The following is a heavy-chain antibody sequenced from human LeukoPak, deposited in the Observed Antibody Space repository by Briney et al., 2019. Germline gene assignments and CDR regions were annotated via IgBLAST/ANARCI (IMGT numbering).Heavy chain of an antibody. CDR3: TTLGPKIVVVTALDY. CDR1: GFTFSNAW. V-gene: IGHV3-15*01. Sequence: GGSLRLSCAASGFTFSNAWMSWVRQAPGKGLEWVGFIKRKTDGGTTDYAAPVKGRFTISRDDSENTLYLQMSSLKTEDTAVYYCTTLGPKIVVVTALDYWGQGTLVTVSS. J-gene: IGHJ4*02. D-gene: IGHD2-21*02. CDR2: IKRKTDGGTT.